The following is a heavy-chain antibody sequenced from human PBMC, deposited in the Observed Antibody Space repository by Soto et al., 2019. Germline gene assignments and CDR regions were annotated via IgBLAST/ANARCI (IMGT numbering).Heavy chain of an antibody. CDR3: AKDMGAHSSSWYSYYYYGMDV. D-gene: IGHD6-13*01. J-gene: IGHJ6*02. Sequence: GGSLRLSCAASGFTFDDYAMHWVRQAPGKGLEWVSGISWNSGSIGYADSVKGRFTISRDNAKNSLYLQMNSLRAEDTALYYCAKDMGAHSSSWYSYYYYGMDVWGQGTTVTVSS. V-gene: IGHV3-9*01. CDR2: ISWNSGSI. CDR1: GFTFDDYA.